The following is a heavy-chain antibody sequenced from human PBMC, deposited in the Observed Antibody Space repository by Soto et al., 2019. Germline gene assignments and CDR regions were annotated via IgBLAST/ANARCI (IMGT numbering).Heavy chain of an antibody. D-gene: IGHD3-9*01. J-gene: IGHJ5*02. Sequence: QVQLVQSGAEVKKPGASVKVSCKASGYTFTSYAMHWVRQAPGQRLEWMGWINAGNGNTKYSQKFQGRVTITGDTSASTAYMELSSLRSEDTAVYYCARAAKGDYDILTGYSSNWFDPWGQGTLVTVSS. CDR1: GYTFTSYA. V-gene: IGHV1-3*01. CDR3: ARAAKGDYDILTGYSSNWFDP. CDR2: INAGNGNT.